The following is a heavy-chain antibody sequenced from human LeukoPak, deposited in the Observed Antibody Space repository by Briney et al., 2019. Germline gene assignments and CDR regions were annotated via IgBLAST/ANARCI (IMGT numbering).Heavy chain of an antibody. D-gene: IGHD3-16*01. CDR2: MNPKTGET. V-gene: IGHV1-2*02. CDR1: GYTFTDFY. J-gene: IGHJ3*01. Sequence: GASVKVSYKASGYTFTDFYMHWVRQAPGQGLEWLGWMNPKTGETRYGQNFQGRVTMTRDTSITTAYMELSSLRSDDTAVYYCAREAGDNTYNVWGQGTMVTVS. CDR3: AREAGDNTYNV.